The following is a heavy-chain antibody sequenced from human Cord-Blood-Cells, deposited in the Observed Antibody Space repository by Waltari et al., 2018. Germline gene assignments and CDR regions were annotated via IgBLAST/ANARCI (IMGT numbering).Heavy chain of an antibody. CDR1: GYSISSGYY. CDR2: IYHSGST. V-gene: IGHV4-38-2*02. J-gene: IGHJ4*02. CDR3: ARDQYSSSWYGEFDY. Sequence: QVQLQESGPGLVKPSETLSLTCAVSGYSISSGYYWGWIRPPPGTGLEWIGSIYHSGSTYYNPSLKSRVTISVDTSKNQFSLKLSSVTAADTAVYYCARDQYSSSWYGEFDYWGQGTLVTVSS. D-gene: IGHD6-13*01.